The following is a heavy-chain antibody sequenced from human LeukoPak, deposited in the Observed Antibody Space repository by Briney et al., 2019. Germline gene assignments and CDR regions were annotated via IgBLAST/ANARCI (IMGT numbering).Heavy chain of an antibody. J-gene: IGHJ4*02. V-gene: IGHV4-59*01. CDR2: IYYSGST. Sequence: PSETLSLTCTVSSGSISDYYWSWIRQPPGKGLEWIGYIYYSGSTNYNPSLKSRVTILVDMSKNQFSLKMSSVTAADTAVYYCARELKVGNTGYCFDYWGQGTLVTVSS. D-gene: IGHD2/OR15-2a*01. CDR3: ARELKVGNTGYCFDY. CDR1: SGSISDYY.